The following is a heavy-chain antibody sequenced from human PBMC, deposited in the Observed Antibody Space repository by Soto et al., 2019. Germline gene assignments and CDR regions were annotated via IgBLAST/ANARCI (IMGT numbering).Heavy chain of an antibody. CDR2: IYYSGTT. Sequence: QVQLQESGPGLVEPSQTLSLICTVSGGSISSGDYYWSWIRQLPGKGLEWIGYIYYSGTTFHNPSLKSRVSISVDTSKHRFSLKLSSMTAADTAVYYCARTSGDYGLSKYFQHWGQGTLVTVSS. V-gene: IGHV4-31*03. J-gene: IGHJ1*01. CDR3: ARTSGDYGLSKYFQH. CDR1: GGSISSGDYY. D-gene: IGHD4-17*01.